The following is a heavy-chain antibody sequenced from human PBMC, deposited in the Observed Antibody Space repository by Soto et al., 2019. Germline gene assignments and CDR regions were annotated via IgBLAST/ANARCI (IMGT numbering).Heavy chain of an antibody. V-gene: IGHV3-23*01. J-gene: IGHJ4*02. Sequence: PGGSLRLSCAASGFTFSSYAMSWVRQAPGKGLEWVLAISGSGGSTYYADSVKGRFTISRDNSKNTLYLQMNSLRAEDTAVYYCAKAQIVVVITTFDYWGQGTLVTVSS. CDR2: ISGSGGST. D-gene: IGHD3-22*01. CDR1: GFTFSSYA. CDR3: AKAQIVVVITTFDY.